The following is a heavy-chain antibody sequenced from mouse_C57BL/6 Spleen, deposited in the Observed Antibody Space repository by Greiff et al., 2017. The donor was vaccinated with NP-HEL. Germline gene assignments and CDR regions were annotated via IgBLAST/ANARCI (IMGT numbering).Heavy chain of an antibody. V-gene: IGHV5-6*02. D-gene: IGHD1-1*01. J-gene: IGHJ1*03. CDR2: ISSGGSYT. Sequence: EVKVVESGGDLVKPGGSLKLSCAASGFTFSSYGMSWVRQTPDKRLEWVATISSGGSYTYYPDSVKGRFTISRDNAKNTLYLQMSSLKAEDTAMYYCTRRNYGSNLYWYFDVWGTGTTVTVSS. CDR1: GFTFSSYG. CDR3: TRRNYGSNLYWYFDV.